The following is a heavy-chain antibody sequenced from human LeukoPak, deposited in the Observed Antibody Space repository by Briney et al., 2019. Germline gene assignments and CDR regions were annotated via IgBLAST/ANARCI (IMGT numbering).Heavy chain of an antibody. J-gene: IGHJ4*02. CDR2: IYYSGST. Sequence: SETLSLTRTVSGGSISDYYWSCFRQPPRKAREWIGSIYYSGSTNSNPSLKSRLTISVDPSKSQFSLRLSSVTGADPAVYYCARLIPVAAYFDYWGQGTLVTVSS. CDR1: GGSISDYY. V-gene: IGHV4-59*08. CDR3: ARLIPVAAYFDY. D-gene: IGHD6-19*01.